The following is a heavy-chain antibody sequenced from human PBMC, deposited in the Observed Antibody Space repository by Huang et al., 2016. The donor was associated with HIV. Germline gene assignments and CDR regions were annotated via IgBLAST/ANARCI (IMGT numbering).Heavy chain of an antibody. J-gene: IGHJ4*02. CDR1: GFNFNNFD. V-gene: IGHV1-8*03. CDR2: MNPNSGNT. Sequence: QVQLVQSGAEVKKPGASVKVSCKASGFNFNNFDFNWVRQASGQGLEWMGWMNPNSGNTGYEQKFQGRVTITRNTSITTAYMERRSLRSEDTAVYYCARARGFLYDSTGYYSRYYFDSWGQGTLVTISS. D-gene: IGHD3-22*01. CDR3: ARARGFLYDSTGYYSRYYFDS.